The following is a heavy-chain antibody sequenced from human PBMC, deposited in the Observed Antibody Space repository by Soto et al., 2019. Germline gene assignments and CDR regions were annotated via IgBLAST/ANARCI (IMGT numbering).Heavy chain of an antibody. D-gene: IGHD5-18*01. Sequence: NPSETLSLTCNVSGGSVNSDNYYWTWVRQPPGKGLEWIGNIHNSGTTNHNPSLQNRVTLSIDTSKNQYSLKLTSVTAADAALYYCARDIRGFSRALDYWGRGTPVTVSS. V-gene: IGHV4-61*01. CDR1: GGSVNSDNYY. CDR3: ARDIRGFSRALDY. J-gene: IGHJ4*02. CDR2: IHNSGTT.